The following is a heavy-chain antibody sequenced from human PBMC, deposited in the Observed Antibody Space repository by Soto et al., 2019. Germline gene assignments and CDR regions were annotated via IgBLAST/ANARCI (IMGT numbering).Heavy chain of an antibody. CDR1: GFTFSDYS. V-gene: IGHV3-30-3*01. Sequence: GGSLRLSCETSGFTFSDYSMHWFRQAPGKGLEWVAVTSSSGGTTFYADSVKGRFTVSRDNSKNTLYLQMNRLKVEDTAVYYCAKDDSLVPGAIRGHGVDYWGQGILV. CDR2: TSSSGGTT. CDR3: AKDDSLVPGAIRGHGVDY. D-gene: IGHD2-21*01. J-gene: IGHJ4*02.